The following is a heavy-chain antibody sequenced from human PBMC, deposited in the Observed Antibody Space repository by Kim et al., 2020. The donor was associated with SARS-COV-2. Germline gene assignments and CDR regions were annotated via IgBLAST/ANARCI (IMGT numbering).Heavy chain of an antibody. CDR3: ARQSSSSSFEYYGMDV. V-gene: IGHV6-1*01. Sequence: SVKSRITINPDTSKNQFSLQLNSVTPEDTAVYYCARQSSSSSFEYYGMDVWGQGTTVTVSS. J-gene: IGHJ6*02. D-gene: IGHD6-6*01.